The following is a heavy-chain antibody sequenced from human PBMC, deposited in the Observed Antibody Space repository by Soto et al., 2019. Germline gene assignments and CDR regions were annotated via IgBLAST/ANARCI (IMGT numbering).Heavy chain of an antibody. CDR2: ITGGKGDA. CDR3: ARQLTFGPSYDY. J-gene: IGHJ4*02. D-gene: IGHD3-16*01. Sequence: AASVKVSCKASGYTFTTYTLYWVRQAPGQRLEWMGWITGGKGDAKSSQKFQGRVTITRDTSAITTYMELSSLTSEDTAVYYCARQLTFGPSYDYWGQGTLVTVSS. CDR1: GYTFTTYT. V-gene: IGHV1-3*01.